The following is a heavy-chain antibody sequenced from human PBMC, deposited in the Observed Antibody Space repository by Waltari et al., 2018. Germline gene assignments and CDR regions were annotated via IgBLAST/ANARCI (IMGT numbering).Heavy chain of an antibody. V-gene: IGHV3-30-3*01. J-gene: IGHJ3*01. CDR1: GFTFSSYA. CDR3: ARETTAARLDY. D-gene: IGHD6-6*01. Sequence: QVQLVESGGGVVQPGRSLRLSCAASGFTFSSYAMHWVRQAPGKGLEWVAVISYDGSNKYYADSVKVRFTISRDNSKNTLYLQMNSLRAEDTAVYYCARETTAARLDYWGQGTMVTVSS. CDR2: ISYDGSNK.